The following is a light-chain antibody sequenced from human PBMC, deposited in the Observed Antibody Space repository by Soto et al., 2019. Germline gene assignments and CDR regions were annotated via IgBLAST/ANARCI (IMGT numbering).Light chain of an antibody. J-gene: IGKJ4*01. CDR2: AAS. Sequence: DIQMTQSPSSLSASVGDRVTITCRASQGISNYLAWYQQKPGKVPKLLIYAASTLQAGVPSRFSGSGSGTDFTLTISSLQPEDVATYYCQKYNSAPPLTFGGGTKVEIK. CDR1: QGISNY. CDR3: QKYNSAPPLT. V-gene: IGKV1-27*01.